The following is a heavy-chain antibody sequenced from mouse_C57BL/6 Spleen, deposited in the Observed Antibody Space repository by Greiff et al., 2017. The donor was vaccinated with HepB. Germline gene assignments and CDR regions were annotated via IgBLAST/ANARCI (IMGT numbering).Heavy chain of an antibody. CDR3: ASDAGLGFAY. Sequence: VKLVESGPGLVAPSQSLSITCTVSGFSLTSYGVDWVRQSPGKGLEWLGVIWGVGSTNYNSALKSRLSISKDNSKSQVFLKMNSLQTDDTAMYYCASDAGLGFAYWGQGTLVTVSA. CDR2: IWGVGST. CDR1: GFSLTSYG. J-gene: IGHJ3*01. V-gene: IGHV2-6*01. D-gene: IGHD6-2*01.